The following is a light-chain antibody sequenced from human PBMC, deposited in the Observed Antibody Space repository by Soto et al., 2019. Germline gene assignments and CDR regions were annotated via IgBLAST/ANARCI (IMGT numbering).Light chain of an antibody. CDR2: DAS. J-gene: IGKJ2*01. Sequence: EIVLTQSPATLSLSPGERATLSCEASQSVSSSYLAWYQQKPGLAPRLLIYDASSRATGIPDRFSVSGSGTNFTITISRLEPEDFDVYYCQQSGSSPYTFGQGTKLEIK. CDR3: QQSGSSPYT. CDR1: QSVSSSY. V-gene: IGKV3D-20*01.